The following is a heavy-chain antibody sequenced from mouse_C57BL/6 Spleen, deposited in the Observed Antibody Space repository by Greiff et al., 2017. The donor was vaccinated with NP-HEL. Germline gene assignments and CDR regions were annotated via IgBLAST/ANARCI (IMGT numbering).Heavy chain of an antibody. CDR2: ISDGGSYT. V-gene: IGHV5-4*01. Sequence: EVQLVESGGGLVKPGGSLKLSCAASGFTFSSYAMSWVRQTPEKRLEWVATISDGGSYTYYPDNVKGRFTISRDNAKNNLYLQMSHLKSEDTAMYYCARGQTAQALYAMDYWGQGTSVTVSS. CDR1: GFTFSSYA. CDR3: ARGQTAQALYAMDY. D-gene: IGHD3-2*02. J-gene: IGHJ4*01.